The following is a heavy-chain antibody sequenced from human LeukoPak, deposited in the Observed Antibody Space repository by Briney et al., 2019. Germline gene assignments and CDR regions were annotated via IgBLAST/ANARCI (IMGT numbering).Heavy chain of an antibody. V-gene: IGHV4-59*01. J-gene: IGHJ4*02. CDR2: IYYSGST. CDR1: GGSISSYY. CDR3: ARFAYGSVDY. Sequence: PSETLPLTCTVSGGSISSYYWSWIRQPPGKRLEWIGYIYYSGSTNYNPSLKSRVTISVDTSKNQFSLKLSSVTAADTAVYYCARFAYGSVDYWGQGTLVTVSS. D-gene: IGHD3-10*01.